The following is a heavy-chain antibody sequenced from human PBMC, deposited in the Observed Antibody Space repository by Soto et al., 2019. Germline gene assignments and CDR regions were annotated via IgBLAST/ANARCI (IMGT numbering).Heavy chain of an antibody. Sequence: VGSLRLSCGWSVFTFSNYGMHCVRHFPGKGLEWVAVIWYDGNKKYYADSVRGRFTISRDNSKNTLYLEMNSLRAEDTALYYCARLKVNNFPENYCEYWGQATLVHVSS. V-gene: IGHV3-33*01. J-gene: IGHJ4*01. CDR2: IWYDGNKK. CDR1: VFTFSNYG. D-gene: IGHD1-1*01. CDR3: ARLKVNNFPENYCEY.